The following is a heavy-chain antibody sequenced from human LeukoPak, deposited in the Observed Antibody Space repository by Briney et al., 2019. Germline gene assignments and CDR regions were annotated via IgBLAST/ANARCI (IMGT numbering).Heavy chain of an antibody. J-gene: IGHJ6*03. CDR3: ARDRSGSYLMDYYYYYMDV. D-gene: IGHD1-26*01. CDR2: IGAYNGNT. V-gene: IGHV1-18*01. CDR1: GYTFTSYG. Sequence: GASVKVSCKASGYTFTSYGISWVRQAPGQGLEWMGWIGAYNGNTNYAQKLQGRVTMTTDTSTSTAYMELRSLRSDDTAVYYCARDRSGSYLMDYYYYYMDVWGKGTTVTISS.